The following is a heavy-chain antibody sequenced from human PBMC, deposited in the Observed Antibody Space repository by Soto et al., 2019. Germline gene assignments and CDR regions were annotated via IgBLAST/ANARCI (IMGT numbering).Heavy chain of an antibody. Sequence: GAAVKVSCQASGFTFTSSAVQWVRQARGQRIEWIGWSVVGSGNTNYAQKFQERVTITRDMSTSTAYMELSSLRSEDTAVYYCAAGLYGDYVVWHDYWGQGTLVTVSS. CDR2: SVVGSGNT. J-gene: IGHJ4*02. CDR1: GFTFTSSA. D-gene: IGHD4-17*01. CDR3: AAGLYGDYVVWHDY. V-gene: IGHV1-58*01.